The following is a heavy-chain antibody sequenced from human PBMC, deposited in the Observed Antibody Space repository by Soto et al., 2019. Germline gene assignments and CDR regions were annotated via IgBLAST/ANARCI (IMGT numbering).Heavy chain of an antibody. D-gene: IGHD2-2*03. CDR1: GFSFSSYW. V-gene: IGHV3-7*03. CDR3: ARDLGYCSSTSCRDYYGMDV. CDR2: IKQDGSEK. Sequence: PGGSLRLSCAASGFSFSSYWMSWVRQAPGKGLEWVANIKQDGSEKYHVDSVKGRFTISRDNAKNSLYLQMNSLRAEDTAVYYCARDLGYCSSTSCRDYYGMDVWGQGTTVTVSS. J-gene: IGHJ6*02.